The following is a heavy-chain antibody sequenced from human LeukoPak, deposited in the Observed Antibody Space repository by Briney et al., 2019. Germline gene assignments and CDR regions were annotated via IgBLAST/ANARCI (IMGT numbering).Heavy chain of an antibody. CDR2: IKSKTDGGTT. D-gene: IGHD3-22*01. J-gene: IGHJ3*02. CDR3: AKVPDDSSGFDAFDI. CDR1: GFTFSNAW. Sequence: SGGSLRLSCAASGFTFSNAWMSWARQAPGKGLEWVGRIKSKTDGGTTDYAAPVKGRFTISRDDSKNTLYLQMNSLRAEDTAVYYCAKVPDDSSGFDAFDIWGQGTMVTVSS. V-gene: IGHV3-15*01.